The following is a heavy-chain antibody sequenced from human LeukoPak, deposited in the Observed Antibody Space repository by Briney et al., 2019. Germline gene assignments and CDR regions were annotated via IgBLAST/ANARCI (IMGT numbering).Heavy chain of an antibody. CDR1: GYTFTGYY. J-gene: IGHJ4*02. CDR2: INPNSGGT. CDR3: ARATRCVSKLLKGYSSGWYTRPGVHFLF. Sequence: ASVKVSCKASGYTFTGYYMHWVRQAPGQGLEWMGWINPNSGGTNYAQKFQGRVTMTRDTSTSTAYMGLSRLRSDQSAVYYCARATRCVSKLLKGYSSGWYTRPGVHFLFWGQGTLVTVSS. V-gene: IGHV1-2*02. D-gene: IGHD6-19*01.